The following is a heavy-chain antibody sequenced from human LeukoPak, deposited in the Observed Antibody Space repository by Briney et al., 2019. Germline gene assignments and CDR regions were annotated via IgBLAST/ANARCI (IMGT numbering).Heavy chain of an antibody. CDR3: ARDSGVYGGNFGFDY. D-gene: IGHD4-23*01. Sequence: SETLSLTCTLSGDSISSYYWSWIRQPAGKGLEWIGRIYTSGSTSYNPSLKGRVTISVDKSKNTFSLKLSSVTAADTAVYYCARDSGVYGGNFGFDYWGQGTLVTVSS. CDR1: GDSISSYY. J-gene: IGHJ4*02. CDR2: IYTSGST. V-gene: IGHV4-4*07.